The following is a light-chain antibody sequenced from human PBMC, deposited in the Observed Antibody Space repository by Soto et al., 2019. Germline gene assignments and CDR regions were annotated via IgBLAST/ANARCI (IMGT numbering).Light chain of an antibody. V-gene: IGKV1-39*01. J-gene: IGKJ1*01. CDR3: QQSYSTLWT. CDR1: QTISNY. Sequence: DIKMTQSPSSLSASVGDRVTITCLASQTISNYLNWYQQKPGKAPKLLIYAASSLQSGVPSRFSGSGSGTDFTLTISSLQPEDFATYYCQQSYSTLWTFGQGTTGDIK. CDR2: AAS.